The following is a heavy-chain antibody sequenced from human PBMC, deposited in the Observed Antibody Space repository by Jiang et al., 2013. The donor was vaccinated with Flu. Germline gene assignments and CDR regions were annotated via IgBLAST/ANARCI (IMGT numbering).Heavy chain of an antibody. Sequence: GSGLVKPSDTLSLTCTVSGGSVTGYYWSWIRQPPGKGLEWIGYIYYQGNTNYNPSLWSRATMSVDTSENQFSLKLSSVTAADTAVYYCARFSSGPAVFDHWGQGTLVTVSS. CDR3: ARFSSGPAVFDH. D-gene: IGHD3-22*01. J-gene: IGHJ4*02. V-gene: IGHV4-59*02. CDR1: GGSVTGYY. CDR2: IYYQGNT.